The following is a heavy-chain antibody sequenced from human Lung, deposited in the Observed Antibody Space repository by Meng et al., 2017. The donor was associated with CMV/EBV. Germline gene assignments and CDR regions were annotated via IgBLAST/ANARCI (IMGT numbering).Heavy chain of an antibody. J-gene: IGHJ4*02. CDR1: GFTFSSYW. CDR2: INSDGSST. Sequence: GESXKISCAASGFTFSSYWMHWVRQVPGKGLVWVACINSDGSSTSYADSVKGRFTISRDNAKNTLYLQMNSLRAEDTAVYYCATELITTAGTRRDYWGQGTXVTVSS. D-gene: IGHD6-13*01. CDR3: ATELITTAGTRRDY. V-gene: IGHV3-74*01.